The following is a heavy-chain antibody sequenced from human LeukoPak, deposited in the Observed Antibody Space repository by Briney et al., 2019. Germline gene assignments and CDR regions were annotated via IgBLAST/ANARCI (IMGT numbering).Heavy chain of an antibody. CDR3: AKDKGTIFGVPDY. D-gene: IGHD3-3*01. V-gene: IGHV3-23*01. Sequence: GGSLRLSCAASGFTFDDYGMSWVRQAPGKGLEWVSVISGSGGTTYYADSVKGRFTISRDYSKNTLYLQMNTLRAEDTAVYYCAKDKGTIFGVPDYWGQGTLVTVSS. CDR2: ISGSGGTT. J-gene: IGHJ4*02. CDR1: GFTFDDYG.